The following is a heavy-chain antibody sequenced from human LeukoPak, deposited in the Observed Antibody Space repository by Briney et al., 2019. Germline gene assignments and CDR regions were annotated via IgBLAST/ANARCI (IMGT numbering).Heavy chain of an antibody. J-gene: IGHJ4*02. D-gene: IGHD3-22*01. CDR1: GGSFSGYY. V-gene: IGHV4-34*01. Sequence: SETLSLTCAVYGGSFSGYYWSWIRQPPGKGLEWIGEINHSGSTNYNPSLKSRVTISVDTSKNQFSLKLSSVTAADTAVYYCARVAHTWWDDSSGYYFDYWGQGTLVTVSS. CDR3: ARVAHTWWDDSSGYYFDY. CDR2: INHSGST.